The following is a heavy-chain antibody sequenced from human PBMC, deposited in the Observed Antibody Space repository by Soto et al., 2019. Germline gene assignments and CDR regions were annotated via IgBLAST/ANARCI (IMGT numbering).Heavy chain of an antibody. CDR3: ARPTSSWYGDAFDI. CDR2: IWYDGSNK. CDR1: GFTFSSYG. Sequence: ESGGGVVQPGRSLRLSCAASGFTFSSYGMHWVRQAPGKGLEWVAVIWYDGSNKYYADSVKGRFTISRDNSKNTLYLQMNSLRAEDTAVYYCARPTSSWYGDAFDIWGQGTMVTVSS. D-gene: IGHD6-13*01. V-gene: IGHV3-33*01. J-gene: IGHJ3*02.